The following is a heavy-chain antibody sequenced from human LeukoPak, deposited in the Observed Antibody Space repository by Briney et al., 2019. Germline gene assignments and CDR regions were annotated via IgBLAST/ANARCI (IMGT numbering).Heavy chain of an antibody. Sequence: PGGSLRLSCAASGFTFSSYSMNWVRQAPGKGLEWFSSISSSSSYIYYADSVKGRFTISRDNAKNSLYLQMNSLRAEDTAVYYCARDSGVVAAITSYFDYWGQGTLVTVSS. CDR2: ISSSSSYI. D-gene: IGHD2-15*01. CDR3: ARDSGVVAAITSYFDY. J-gene: IGHJ4*02. CDR1: GFTFSSYS. V-gene: IGHV3-21*01.